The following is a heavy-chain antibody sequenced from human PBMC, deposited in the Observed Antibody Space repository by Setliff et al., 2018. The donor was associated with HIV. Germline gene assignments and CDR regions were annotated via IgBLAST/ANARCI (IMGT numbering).Heavy chain of an antibody. CDR2: INHSGSA. D-gene: IGHD2-15*01. CDR1: GGSFSGYY. J-gene: IGHJ4*02. CDR3: ARYVPRATFDY. Sequence: SETLSLTCAVYGGSFSGYYWSWIRQPPGKGLEWIGEINHSGSAHYNPSLKSRVTISVETSNNQFSLKLTSVTAADTAVYYCARYVPRATFDYWGQGTLVTVSS. V-gene: IGHV4-34*01.